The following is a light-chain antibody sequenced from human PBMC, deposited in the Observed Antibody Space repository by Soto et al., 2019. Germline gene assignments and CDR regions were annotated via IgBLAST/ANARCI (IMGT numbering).Light chain of an antibody. Sequence: QSALTQPASVSGSPGQSITISCTGTSSDVGGYNYVSWYQQHPGKAPKLMIYDVSNRPSGVSNRFSGSKSGNTASLTISAPQAEDEADYYCSSYTSSSTLYVFGTGTKVTVL. J-gene: IGLJ1*01. CDR3: SSYTSSSTLYV. CDR2: DVS. V-gene: IGLV2-14*01. CDR1: SSDVGGYNY.